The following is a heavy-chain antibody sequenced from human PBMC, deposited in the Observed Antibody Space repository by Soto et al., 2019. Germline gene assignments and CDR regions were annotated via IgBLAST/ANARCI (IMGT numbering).Heavy chain of an antibody. V-gene: IGHV3-23*01. CDR1: GFTFSTYA. D-gene: IGHD3-3*02. J-gene: IGHJ4*02. Sequence: EVQLLESGGGLVQPGGSLRLSCAASGFTFSTYAMSWVRQAPGKGLEWVSTITESGASTYAADSVKGRFTIYRDNSTNTLSLQMNNLRAEDTALYYCTTRRPYSISRAFDYWGQGTLVAVSS. CDR3: TTRRPYSISRAFDY. CDR2: ITESGAST.